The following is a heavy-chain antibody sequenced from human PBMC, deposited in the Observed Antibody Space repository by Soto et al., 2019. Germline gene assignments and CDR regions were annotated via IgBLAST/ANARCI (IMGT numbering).Heavy chain of an antibody. CDR2: IYYSGST. V-gene: IGHV4-59*08. Sequence: PSETLSLTWTVSDGSISSYYWSWIRQPPGKGLEWIGYIYYSGSTNYNPSLKSRVTISVDTSKNQFSLKLSSVTAADTAVYYCARHGRHSNNNWFDPWGQGTLVTVSS. CDR3: ARHGRHSNNNWFDP. J-gene: IGHJ5*02. CDR1: DGSISSYY.